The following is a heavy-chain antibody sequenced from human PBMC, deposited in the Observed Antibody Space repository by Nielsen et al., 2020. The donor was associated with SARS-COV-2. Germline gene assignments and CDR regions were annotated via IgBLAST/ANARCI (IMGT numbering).Heavy chain of an antibody. D-gene: IGHD3-16*01. CDR2: IYSDGSGT. Sequence: GGSLRLSCAASGFTFDDYAMHWVRQAPGKGPEWVSLIYSDGSGTFYADSVKGRFTVSRDNSKDTLYLQMNSLRAEDTAIYYCARLEPQLFGAFDIWGQGTMVTVSS. J-gene: IGHJ3*02. CDR1: GFTFDDYA. V-gene: IGHV3-23*03. CDR3: ARLEPQLFGAFDI.